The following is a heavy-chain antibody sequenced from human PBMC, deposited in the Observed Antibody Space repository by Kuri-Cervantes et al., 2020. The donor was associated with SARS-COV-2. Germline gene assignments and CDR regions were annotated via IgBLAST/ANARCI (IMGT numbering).Heavy chain of an antibody. V-gene: IGHV3-21*01. Sequence: GESLRLPCAASGFTFSSYSMNWVRQAPGKGLEWVSSISSSSSYIYYADSVKGRFTISRDNAKNSLYLQMNSLRDEDTAVYYCARDRIAAAGKYYGMDVWGQGTTVTVSS. J-gene: IGHJ6*02. CDR2: ISSSSSYI. D-gene: IGHD6-13*01. CDR1: GFTFSSYS. CDR3: ARDRIAAAGKYYGMDV.